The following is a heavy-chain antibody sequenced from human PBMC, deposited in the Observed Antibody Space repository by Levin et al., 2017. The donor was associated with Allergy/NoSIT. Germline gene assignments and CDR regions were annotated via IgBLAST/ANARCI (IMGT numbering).Heavy chain of an antibody. V-gene: IGHV3-30*18. CDR1: GFTFSIYG. D-gene: IGHD3-10*01. CDR2: ISSDGSYI. CDR3: TKGGDMDV. J-gene: IGHJ6*03. Sequence: LSLTCAASGFTFSIYGIYWVRQAPGKGLEWVAIISSDGSYISYADSVKGRFTVSRDNSKNTLYLQMNSLRPEDTAVYYCTKGGDMDVWGKGTTVTVSS.